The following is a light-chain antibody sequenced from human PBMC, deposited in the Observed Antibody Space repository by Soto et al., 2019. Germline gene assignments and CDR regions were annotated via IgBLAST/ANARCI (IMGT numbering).Light chain of an antibody. CDR1: QSVSNY. Sequence: DIVLTQSPATLSLSPGERATLSCRASQSVSNYLAWYQQKPGQAPRLRIYDASNRATGIPARFSGSGSGTDFTLTISSLEPEDFAVYYCQQRSNWPPRITFGGGTKVEIK. CDR2: DAS. V-gene: IGKV3-11*01. J-gene: IGKJ4*01. CDR3: QQRSNWPPRIT.